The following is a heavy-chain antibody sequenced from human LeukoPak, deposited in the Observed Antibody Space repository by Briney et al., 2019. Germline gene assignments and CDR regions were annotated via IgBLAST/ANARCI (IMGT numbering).Heavy chain of an antibody. Sequence: GGSLRLSCEASGFTFSSYAMSWVRQAPGKGLEWVSSISGSGGSAYYADSVKGRFTISRDNSKNTLYVQMNSLRAEDTAVYYCAKSYSGSYYLGDYWGQGTLVTVSS. CDR1: GFTFSSYA. J-gene: IGHJ4*02. V-gene: IGHV3-23*01. CDR3: AKSYSGSYYLGDY. D-gene: IGHD1-26*01. CDR2: ISGSGGSA.